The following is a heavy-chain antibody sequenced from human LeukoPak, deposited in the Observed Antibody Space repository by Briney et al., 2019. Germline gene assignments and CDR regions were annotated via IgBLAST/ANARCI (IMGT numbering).Heavy chain of an antibody. J-gene: IGHJ4*02. Sequence: PGGSLRLSCAASGFTFSSYGMSWVRQAPGKGLEWVSAISGSGGSTYYADSVKGRFTISRDNSKNTLYLQMNSLRAEDTAVYYCAKDRGRTNFFDYWGQGTPVTVSS. CDR2: ISGSGGST. V-gene: IGHV3-23*01. D-gene: IGHD3-16*01. CDR3: AKDRGRTNFFDY. CDR1: GFTFSSYG.